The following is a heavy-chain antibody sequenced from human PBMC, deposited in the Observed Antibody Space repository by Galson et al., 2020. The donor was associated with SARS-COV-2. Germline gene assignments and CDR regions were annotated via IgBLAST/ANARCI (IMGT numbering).Heavy chain of an antibody. CDR2: IHYSGST. CDR1: GGSMSGYY. J-gene: IGHJ4*02. V-gene: IGHV4-59*01. CDR3: ARPISSGWSHAWAF. Sequence: SETLSLTCTVSGGSMSGYYWNWIRQPPGKGLEWIGYIHYSGSTNYNPSLKSRVTISLDTSNNQFSLKLTSVTAADTAVYFCARPISSGWSHAWAFWGQGTLVPVSS. D-gene: IGHD6-19*01.